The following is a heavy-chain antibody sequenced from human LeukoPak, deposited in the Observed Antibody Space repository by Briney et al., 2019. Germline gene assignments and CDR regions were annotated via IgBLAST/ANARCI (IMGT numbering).Heavy chain of an antibody. CDR3: ARLGEVADFDY. CDR2: MNPNSGNT. CDR1: GYTFTSYD. D-gene: IGHD3-10*01. V-gene: IGHV1-8*03. J-gene: IGHJ4*02. Sequence: ASVTVSCKASGYTFTSYDINWVRQATGQGLEWMGWMNPNSGNTVYAQKFQGRVTITRNTSISTAYMELSSLRSEDTAVYYCARLGEVADFDYWGQGTLVTVSS.